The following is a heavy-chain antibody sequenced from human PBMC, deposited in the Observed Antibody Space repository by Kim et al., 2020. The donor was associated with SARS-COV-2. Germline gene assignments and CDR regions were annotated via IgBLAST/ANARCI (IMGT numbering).Heavy chain of an antibody. Sequence: ASVKVSCKVSGYTLTELSMHWVRQAPGKGLEWMGGFDPEDGETIYAQKFQGRVTMTEDTSTDTAYMELSSLRSEDTAVYYCATATGRDCSGGSCYPNYYYYGMDVWGQGTTVTVSS. J-gene: IGHJ6*02. V-gene: IGHV1-24*01. CDR3: ATATGRDCSGGSCYPNYYYYGMDV. CDR2: FDPEDGET. D-gene: IGHD2-15*01. CDR1: GYTLTELS.